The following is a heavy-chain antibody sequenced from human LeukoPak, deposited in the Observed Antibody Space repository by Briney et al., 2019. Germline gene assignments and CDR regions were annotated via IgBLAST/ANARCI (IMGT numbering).Heavy chain of an antibody. D-gene: IGHD2-2*01. J-gene: IGHJ6*03. CDR2: INPSGGST. CDR1: GYTFTSYY. V-gene: IGHV1-46*01. Sequence: GASVKVSCKASGYTFTSYYMHWVRQAPGQGLEWMGIINPSGGSTSYAQKFQGRVTMTRDMSTSTAYMELSSLRSEDTAVYYCAREALPVVVPAANPVNNDGELKNYYYYMDVWGKGTTVTISS. CDR3: AREALPVVVPAANPVNNDGELKNYYYYMDV.